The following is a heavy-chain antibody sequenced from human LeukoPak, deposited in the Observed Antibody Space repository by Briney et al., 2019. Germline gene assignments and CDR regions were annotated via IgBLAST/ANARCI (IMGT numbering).Heavy chain of an antibody. CDR2: IIPIFGTA. CDR3: ASLGDSSGLDY. J-gene: IGHJ4*02. V-gene: IGHV1-69*13. D-gene: IGHD3-22*01. CDR1: GYTFTSYY. Sequence: SVKVSCKAFGYTFTSYYIHWVRQAPGQGLEWMGGIIPIFGTANYAQKFQGRVTITADESTSTAYMELSSLRSEDTAVYYCASLGDSSGLDYWGQGTLVTVSS.